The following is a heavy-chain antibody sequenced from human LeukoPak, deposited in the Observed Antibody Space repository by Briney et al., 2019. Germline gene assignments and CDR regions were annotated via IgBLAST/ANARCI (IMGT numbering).Heavy chain of an antibody. CDR1: GFRFSSFG. CDR3: ARDSDYSGNGNGDWFDP. D-gene: IGHD4-11*01. CDR2: ISTYFGVT. Sequence: ASVKVSCKASGFRFSSFGVSWVRQAPGLGLEWMGWISTYFGVTHYAEKFEDRVTMTIDTSTTTAYMELRSLRYDDTAVYYCARDSDYSGNGNGDWFDPWGQGTVVTVSS. V-gene: IGHV1-18*04. J-gene: IGHJ5*02.